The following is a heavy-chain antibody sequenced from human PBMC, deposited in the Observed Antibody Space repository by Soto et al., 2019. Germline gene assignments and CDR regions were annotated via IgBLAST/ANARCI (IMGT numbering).Heavy chain of an antibody. Sequence: QVQLVESGGGVVQPGRSLRLSCAASGFTFSSYAMHWVRQAPGKGLEWVAVISYDGSNKYYADSVKGRFTISRDNSKNTLYLQMNSLRAEDTAVYYCARLITIFGVVTYDAFDIWGQGTMVTVSS. D-gene: IGHD3-3*01. J-gene: IGHJ3*02. CDR1: GFTFSSYA. V-gene: IGHV3-30-3*01. CDR3: ARLITIFGVVTYDAFDI. CDR2: ISYDGSNK.